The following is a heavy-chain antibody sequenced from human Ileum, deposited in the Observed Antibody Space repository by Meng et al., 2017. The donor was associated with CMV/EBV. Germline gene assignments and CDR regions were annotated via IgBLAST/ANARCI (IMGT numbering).Heavy chain of an antibody. Sequence: QGQLSRWGAGLFKTSEPLFLTCGVDGWSFSNYSWSWIRHSPGKGLEWIGEIHPSGSTYSNPSLNSRVTMSVDTSKNQFSLNLRSVTAADTAVYYCSRGADAYKSGRSWGQGTLVTVSS. CDR2: IHPSGST. V-gene: IGHV4-34*01. D-gene: IGHD5-24*01. J-gene: IGHJ5*02. CDR1: GWSFSNYS. CDR3: SRGADAYKSGRS.